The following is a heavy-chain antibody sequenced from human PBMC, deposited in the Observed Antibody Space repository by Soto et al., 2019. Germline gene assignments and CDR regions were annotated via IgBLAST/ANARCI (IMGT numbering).Heavy chain of an antibody. J-gene: IGHJ4*02. V-gene: IGHV4-59*01. Sequence: SETPSLPRTVSGGSISGFYWDWVRQPPGKGLEWIGSVYYSGSTNYNPSLKSRVAMSVDMSKNQFSLNLTSVTAADTAVYYCARVYTTGHLDYWGQGTLVTVSS. CDR2: VYYSGST. D-gene: IGHD3-9*01. CDR1: GGSISGFY. CDR3: ARVYTTGHLDY.